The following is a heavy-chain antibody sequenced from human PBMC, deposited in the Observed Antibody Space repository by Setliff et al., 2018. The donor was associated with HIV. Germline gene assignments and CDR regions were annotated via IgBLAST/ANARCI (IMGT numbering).Heavy chain of an antibody. D-gene: IGHD5-12*01. CDR3: ARLDAEDFSDYDWVDY. CDR1: GGSFSGYY. Sequence: PSETLSLTCAVYGGSFSGYYWSWIRQPPGKGLEWIGEINHSGDTNYNPSLKSRVTISVDTSKNQFSLNLNSVTAADTAVYYCARLDAEDFSDYDWVDYWGQGTLVTVSS. CDR2: INHSGDT. V-gene: IGHV4-34*01. J-gene: IGHJ4*02.